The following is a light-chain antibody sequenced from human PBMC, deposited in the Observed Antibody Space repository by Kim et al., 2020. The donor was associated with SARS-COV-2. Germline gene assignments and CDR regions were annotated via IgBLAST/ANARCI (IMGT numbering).Light chain of an antibody. Sequence: AVGQTVRITCQGDSLRSYYASWYQQKTGQAPVLVIYGKNNRPSGIPDRFSGSSSGNTASLTISGAQAEDEADYYCNSRDSSGNHWVFGGGTQLTVL. J-gene: IGLJ3*02. CDR2: GKN. CDR3: NSRDSSGNHWV. V-gene: IGLV3-19*01. CDR1: SLRSYY.